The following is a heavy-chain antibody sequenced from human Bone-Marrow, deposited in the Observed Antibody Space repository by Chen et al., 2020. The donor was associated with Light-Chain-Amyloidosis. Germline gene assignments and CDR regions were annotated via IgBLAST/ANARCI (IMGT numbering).Heavy chain of an antibody. CDR2: ISSGSTYI. Sequence: EVQLVESGGGLVKPGGSLRLSCAASGFTFSAYAMNWVRQAPGKGLEWVSSISSGSTYIFYTTSVKGRFTISRDNAKNSLFLQMNSLRGEDTAVYYCGSGLYGDYADFWGQGTLVTVSS. CDR1: GFTFSAYA. J-gene: IGHJ4*02. D-gene: IGHD4-17*01. CDR3: GSGLYGDYADF. V-gene: IGHV3-21*02.